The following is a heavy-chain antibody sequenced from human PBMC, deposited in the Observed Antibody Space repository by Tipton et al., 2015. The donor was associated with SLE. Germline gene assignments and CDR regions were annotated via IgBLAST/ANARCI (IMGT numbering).Heavy chain of an antibody. D-gene: IGHD6-19*01. V-gene: IGHV4-34*01. J-gene: IGHJ4*02. Sequence: LRFSCAVYGGSFSGYYGSWIRQPPGKGLEWIGEINHSGSTNYNPSLKSRVTISVDTSKNQFSLKLSSVTAADTAVYYCARGISSGWWNYWGQGNLVTVSS. CDR1: GGSFSGYY. CDR3: ARGISSGWWNY. CDR2: INHSGST.